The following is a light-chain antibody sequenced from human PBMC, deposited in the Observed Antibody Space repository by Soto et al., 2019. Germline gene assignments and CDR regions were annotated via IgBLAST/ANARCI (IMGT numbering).Light chain of an antibody. CDR2: EVS. V-gene: IGLV2-14*01. Sequence: QSALTQPASVSGSPGQSITISCTGTSSDVGGYNYVSWYQQHPGKAPKLMIYEVSNRPSGVSTRFSGSKSGNTASLTISGLQAEDEADYYCSSYTSSSTLGVFGTGTKLTVL. CDR1: SSDVGGYNY. CDR3: SSYTSSSTLGV. J-gene: IGLJ1*01.